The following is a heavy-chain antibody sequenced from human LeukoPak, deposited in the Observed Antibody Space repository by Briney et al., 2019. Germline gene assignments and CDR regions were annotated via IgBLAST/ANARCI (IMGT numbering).Heavy chain of an antibody. J-gene: IGHJ6*03. CDR1: GYTFTAYY. CDR3: ARVGLVYSSSWYPALYYYYYYYMDV. Sequence: ASVKVSCKASGYTFTAYYMHWVRQAPGQGLEWMGWINPNSGGTHYAQKFQGRVTMTRDTSISTAYMELSRLRSDDTAVYYCARVGLVYSSSWYPALYYYYYYYMDVWGKGTTVTVSS. CDR2: INPNSGGT. D-gene: IGHD6-13*01. V-gene: IGHV1-2*02.